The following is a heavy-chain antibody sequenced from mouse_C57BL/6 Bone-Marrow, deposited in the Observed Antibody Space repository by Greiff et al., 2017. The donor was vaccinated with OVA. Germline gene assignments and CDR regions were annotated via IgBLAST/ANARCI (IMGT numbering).Heavy chain of an antibody. CDR1: GYSFTDYN. Sequence: VQLKESGPELVKPGASVKISCKASGYSFTDYNMNWVKQSNGKSLEWIGVINPNYGNTRYNQKFKGKATLTVDQSSSTAYMQLNSLTSEDSAVYYCALLWLRQGKFDYWGQGTTLTVSS. J-gene: IGHJ2*01. CDR2: INPNYGNT. D-gene: IGHD2-2*01. V-gene: IGHV1-39*01. CDR3: ALLWLRQGKFDY.